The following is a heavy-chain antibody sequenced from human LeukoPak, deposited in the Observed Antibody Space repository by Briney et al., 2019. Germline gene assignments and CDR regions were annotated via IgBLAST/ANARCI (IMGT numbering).Heavy chain of an antibody. J-gene: IGHJ6*03. V-gene: IGHV4-59*01. CDR3: ARGRDDYGDYYMDV. CDR1: GGSISSYY. CDR2: IYYSGST. Sequence: SETLSLTCTVSGGSISSYYWSWIRQPPGKGLEWIGYIYYSGSTNYNPSLKSRVTISVDTSKNQFSLKLSSVTAADTAVYYCARGRDDYGDYYMDVWGKGTTVTVSS. D-gene: IGHD4-17*01.